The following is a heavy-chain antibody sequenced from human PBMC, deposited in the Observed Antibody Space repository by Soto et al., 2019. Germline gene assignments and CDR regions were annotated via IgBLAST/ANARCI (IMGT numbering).Heavy chain of an antibody. D-gene: IGHD1-26*01. J-gene: IGHJ6*02. CDR3: ARGLSKKRGGSYTPSRYYYYYTVWTS. CDR2: IWYDGSNK. V-gene: IGHV3-33*01. CDR1: GFTFSSYG. Sequence: GGSLRLSCAASGFTFSSYGMHWVRQAPGKGLEWVAVIWYDGSNKYYADSVKGRFTISRDNSKNTLYLQMNSLRAEDTAVYYCARGLSKKRGGSYTPSRYYYYYTVWTSGAKGPRSPSP.